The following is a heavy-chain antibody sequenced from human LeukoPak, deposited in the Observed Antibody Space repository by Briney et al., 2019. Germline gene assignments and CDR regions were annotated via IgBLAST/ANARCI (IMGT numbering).Heavy chain of an antibody. CDR2: ILSDGSKE. Sequence: GGSLRLSCTASGFTFSNYGMHWVRQAPGKGLEWVAVILSDGSKEFYKDSVKGRFTISRDNSKNTLFLQMNSLRAEDTAVYFCARLTGTSSPGVDYWGQGTLVTVSS. D-gene: IGHD1-14*01. CDR3: ARLTGTSSPGVDY. CDR1: GFTFSNYG. V-gene: IGHV3-33*01. J-gene: IGHJ4*02.